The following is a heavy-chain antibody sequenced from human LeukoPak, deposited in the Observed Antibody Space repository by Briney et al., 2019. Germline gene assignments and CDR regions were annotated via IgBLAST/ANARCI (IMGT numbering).Heavy chain of an antibody. D-gene: IGHD6-13*01. CDR3: ARGIAAAGTVTDQGYYFDY. CDR1: GFTFSSYE. CDR2: ISYDGSNK. Sequence: GGSLRLSCAASGFTFSSYEMNWVRQAPGKGLEWVAVISYDGSNKSYADSVKGRFTISRDNSKNTLYLQMNSLRAEDTAVYYCARGIAAAGTVTDQGYYFDYWGQGTLVTVSS. J-gene: IGHJ4*02. V-gene: IGHV3-30-3*01.